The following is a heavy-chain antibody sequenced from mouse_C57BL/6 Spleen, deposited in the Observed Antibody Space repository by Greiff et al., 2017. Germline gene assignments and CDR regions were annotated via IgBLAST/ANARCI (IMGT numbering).Heavy chain of an antibody. J-gene: IGHJ3*01. Sequence: VQLQQPGAELVKPGASVKMSCKASGYTFTSYWITWVKQRPGQGLEWIGYIYPGSGSTNYTEKFKSQATLTVDTSSSTDYMQLSSLTSEDSAVXYCATHYYGSSSGFAYWGQGTLVTVSA. CDR2: IYPGSGST. D-gene: IGHD1-1*01. V-gene: IGHV1-55*01. CDR3: ATHYYGSSSGFAY. CDR1: GYTFTSYW.